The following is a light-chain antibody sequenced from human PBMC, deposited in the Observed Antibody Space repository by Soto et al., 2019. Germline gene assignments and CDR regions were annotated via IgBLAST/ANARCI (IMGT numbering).Light chain of an antibody. CDR2: LNSDGSH. CDR1: SGHSSYG. J-gene: IGLJ7*01. CDR3: QTWGTGIPV. Sequence: QLVLTQSPSASASLGASVKLTCTLSSGHSSYGIAWHQQQPEKRPRYLMKLNSDGSHSKGDGIPDRFSGSSSGAERYLTISSLQSEDEADYYCQTWGTGIPVFGGGTQLTVL. V-gene: IGLV4-69*01.